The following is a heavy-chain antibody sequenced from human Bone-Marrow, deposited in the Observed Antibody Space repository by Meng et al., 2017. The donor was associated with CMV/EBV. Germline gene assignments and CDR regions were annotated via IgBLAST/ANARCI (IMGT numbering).Heavy chain of an antibody. CDR3: ARDPAMMTTVTHGAFDI. Sequence: GESLKISCAASGFTFSSYAMHWVRQAPGKGLEWVAVISNDGINKYYADSVRGRFTISRDNSKNTLYVQMNSLRAEDTAIYYCARDPAMMTTVTHGAFDIWGQGTMVTVSS. CDR2: ISNDGINK. J-gene: IGHJ3*02. V-gene: IGHV3-30-3*01. D-gene: IGHD4-17*01. CDR1: GFTFSSYA.